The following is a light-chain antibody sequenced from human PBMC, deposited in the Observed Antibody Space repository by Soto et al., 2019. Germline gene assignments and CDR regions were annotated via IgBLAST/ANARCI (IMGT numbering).Light chain of an antibody. CDR3: QQSFDHPVT. Sequence: DIQMTQSPSSLSASVGDRVSITCRASQGIGTYLNWFQQRPGEAPNLLIYTASTLQSGVPSRFSGSGSGTDFTLTISSLQPEDFATYYCQQSFDHPVTFGQGTRLEIK. CDR2: TAS. CDR1: QGIGTY. J-gene: IGKJ5*01. V-gene: IGKV1-39*01.